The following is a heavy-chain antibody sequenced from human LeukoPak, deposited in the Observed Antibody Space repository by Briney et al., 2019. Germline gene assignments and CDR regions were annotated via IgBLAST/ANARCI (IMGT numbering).Heavy chain of an antibody. CDR2: IKPDGSAS. Sequence: AGGSLRLSCAASGFTFSSYSMTWVRQAPGKGLQWVGNIKPDGSASYYVDSVKGRFTISRDNANNSLYLQMNTLRAEDTAVYYCARDSGSHWGQGTLVTVSS. J-gene: IGHJ4*02. CDR3: ARDSGSH. D-gene: IGHD1-26*01. CDR1: GFTFSSYS. V-gene: IGHV3-7*05.